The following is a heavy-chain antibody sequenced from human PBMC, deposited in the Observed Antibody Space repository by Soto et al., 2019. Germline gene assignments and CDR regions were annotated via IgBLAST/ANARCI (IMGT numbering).Heavy chain of an antibody. Sequence: ASVKVSCKASGYTFSDYDINWVRQADGQGLEWMGWMNPYSGNTGYAQKFQGRVTMTTDTSITTAYLELSSLTFEDTAIYYCARGRFRRTWFDPWGQGTLVTVYS. CDR3: ARGRFRRTWFDP. CDR2: MNPYSGNT. CDR1: GYTFSDYD. V-gene: IGHV1-8*01. J-gene: IGHJ5*02. D-gene: IGHD3-16*01.